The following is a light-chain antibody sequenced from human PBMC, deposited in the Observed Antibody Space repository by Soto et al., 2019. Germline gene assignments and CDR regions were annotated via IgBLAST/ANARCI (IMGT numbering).Light chain of an antibody. J-gene: IGKJ2*01. V-gene: IGKV1-5*03. CDR2: KTS. CDR1: QNVNIW. Sequence: DIQVTQSPSTLSAFVGDRVILTCRASQNVNIWLAWYQQRPRKAPKLLIYKTSSLESGVPSRFSGSGSGTEFTLTISSLETDDFGTYFCLQYNSLLYTFGQGTKVDIK. CDR3: LQYNSLLYT.